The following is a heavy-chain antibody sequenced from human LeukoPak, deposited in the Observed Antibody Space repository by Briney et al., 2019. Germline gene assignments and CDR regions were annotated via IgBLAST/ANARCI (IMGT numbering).Heavy chain of an antibody. CDR2: IIPIFGTA. V-gene: IGHV1-69*05. D-gene: IGHD3-22*01. Sequence: ASVKVSCKASGGTFNSYAISWVRQAPGQGLEWMGRIIPIFGTANYAQKFQGRVTITTDESTSTAYMELSSLRSEDTAVYYCARDFYDSSGYYYVPDYWGQGTLVTVSS. J-gene: IGHJ4*02. CDR1: GGTFNSYA. CDR3: ARDFYDSSGYYYVPDY.